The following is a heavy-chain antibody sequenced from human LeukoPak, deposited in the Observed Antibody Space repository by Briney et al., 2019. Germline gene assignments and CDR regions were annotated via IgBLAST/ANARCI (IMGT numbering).Heavy chain of an antibody. CDR2: IYYSGST. D-gene: IGHD6-19*01. CDR3: AAQNFYSSGWYYY. Sequence: SETLSLTCTVSGGSISSDYWSWIRQPPGKGLEWIGYIYYSGSTNYNPSLKSRVTISVDTSKNQFSLKLSSVTAADTAVYYCAAQNFYSSGWYYYWGQGTLVTVSS. CDR1: GGSISSDY. V-gene: IGHV4-59*01. J-gene: IGHJ4*02.